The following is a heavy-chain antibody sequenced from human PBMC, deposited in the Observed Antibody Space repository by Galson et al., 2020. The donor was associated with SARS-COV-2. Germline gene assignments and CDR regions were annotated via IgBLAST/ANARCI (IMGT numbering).Heavy chain of an antibody. CDR3: ARLPVVRGVDS. Sequence: ASETLSLTCTVSGGSISTYYWSWIRQPPGKGLEWIGYLYYGGNTNYNPSPQSRVTISVDTSKSQFSLKLNSVTAADTAVYYCARLPVVRGVDSWGQGILVTVTS. V-gene: IGHV4-59*08. CDR2: LYYGGNT. D-gene: IGHD3-10*01. CDR1: GGSISTYY. J-gene: IGHJ4*02.